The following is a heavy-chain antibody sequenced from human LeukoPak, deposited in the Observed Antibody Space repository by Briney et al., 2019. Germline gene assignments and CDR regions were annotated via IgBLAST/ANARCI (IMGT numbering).Heavy chain of an antibody. Sequence: QTGGSLRLSCAASGFTFSNYAMSWVRQAPGKGLEWVSAISANGGGTYYADSVKGRFTIFRDNSKNTLYLQMNSLRAEDTAVYYCAKGSSPFDYWGQGTLVTVSS. CDR2: ISANGGGT. D-gene: IGHD6-13*01. CDR3: AKGSSPFDY. V-gene: IGHV3-23*01. CDR1: GFTFSNYA. J-gene: IGHJ4*02.